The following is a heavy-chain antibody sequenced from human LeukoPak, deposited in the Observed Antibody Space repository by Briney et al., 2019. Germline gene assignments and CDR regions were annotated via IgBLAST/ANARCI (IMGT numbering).Heavy chain of an antibody. J-gene: IGHJ4*02. CDR1: GYTFTVYY. CDR3: ARDLFGSRSGSYSQLDRRWSDY. CDR2: INPNSGGT. V-gene: IGHV1-2*02. D-gene: IGHD1-26*01. Sequence: GASVKVSCTASGYTFTVYYMHWVRQASGQGLEWMGWINPNSGGTNYAQKFQGRATMTRDTSISTAYMELSRLRSDDTAVYYCARDLFGSRSGSYSQLDRRWSDYWGQGTLVTVSS.